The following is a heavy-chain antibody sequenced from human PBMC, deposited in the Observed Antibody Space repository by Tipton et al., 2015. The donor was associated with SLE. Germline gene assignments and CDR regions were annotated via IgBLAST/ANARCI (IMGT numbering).Heavy chain of an antibody. D-gene: IGHD5-24*01. CDR2: ISSSGSTI. CDR3: AILEMATDFDY. J-gene: IGHJ4*02. CDR1: GFTFSSYE. V-gene: IGHV3-48*03. Sequence: SLRLSCAASGFTFSSYEMNWVRQAPGKGLEWVSYISSSGSTIYYADSVKGRFTISRDNAKNSLYLQMNSLRAEDTAVYYCAILEMATDFDYWGQGTRVTVSS.